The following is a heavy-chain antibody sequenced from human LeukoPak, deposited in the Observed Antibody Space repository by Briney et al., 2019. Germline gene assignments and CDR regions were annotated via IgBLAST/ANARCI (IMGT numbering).Heavy chain of an antibody. CDR1: GFIVGNSY. CDR3: AREASGSYLHN. Sequence: GGSLRLSCAASGFIVGNSYMSWVRQAPGKGLEWISLIRTDDSTYYADSVKSRFTISRDTSRNTLYLQMNILRAEDTAVYYCAREASGSYLHNWGQGTLVTVSS. V-gene: IGHV3-53*01. CDR2: IRTDDST. D-gene: IGHD1-26*01. J-gene: IGHJ4*02.